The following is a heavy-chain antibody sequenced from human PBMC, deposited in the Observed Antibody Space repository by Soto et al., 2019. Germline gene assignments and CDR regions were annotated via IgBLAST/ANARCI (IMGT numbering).Heavy chain of an antibody. J-gene: IGHJ3*02. Sequence: GASVKVSCKASGGTFSSYTISWVRQAPGQGLEWMGIINPSGGSTSYAQKFQGRVTMTRDTSTSTVYMELSSLRSEDTAVYYCARDYYDSSGSGAFDIWGQGTMVTVSS. CDR2: INPSGGST. CDR1: GGTFSSYT. CDR3: ARDYYDSSGSGAFDI. V-gene: IGHV1-46*01. D-gene: IGHD3-22*01.